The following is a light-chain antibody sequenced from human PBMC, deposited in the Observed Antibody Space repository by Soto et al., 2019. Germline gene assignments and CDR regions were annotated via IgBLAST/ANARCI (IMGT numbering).Light chain of an antibody. CDR3: QHHNSYSQT. Sequence: GDRVTITCRASQSIRHYLAWYQQVPGKAPKLLIYGASTLQSGVPSRFSGSGSGTEFTLTISSLQPDDFGTYFCQHHNSYSQTFGQGTKVDI. V-gene: IGKV1-5*01. J-gene: IGKJ1*01. CDR1: QSIRHY. CDR2: GAS.